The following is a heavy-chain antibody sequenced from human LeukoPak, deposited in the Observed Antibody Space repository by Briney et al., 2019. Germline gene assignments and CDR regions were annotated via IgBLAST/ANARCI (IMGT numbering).Heavy chain of an antibody. J-gene: IGHJ4*02. CDR2: INPSGGST. CDR1: GYTFTSYY. Sequence: GASVKVSCKASGYTFTSYYMHWVRQAPGQGFEWMGIINPSGGSTSYAQKFQGRVTIIRDTSASTAYMEVSSLRSEDTSVYYCARASPGYSYDYFDYWGQGTLVTVSS. V-gene: IGHV1-46*01. D-gene: IGHD5-18*01. CDR3: ARASPGYSYDYFDY.